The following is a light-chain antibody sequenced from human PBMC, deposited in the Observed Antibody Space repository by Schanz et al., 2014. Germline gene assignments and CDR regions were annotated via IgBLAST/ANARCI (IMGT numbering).Light chain of an antibody. CDR1: SSDVGRDNF. Sequence: QSALTQPASMSGSPGQSITISCTGTSSDVGRDNFVSWYQQHPGKAPTLLIFEVNKRPSGVSDRFSASKSGNTASLTVSGLQPEDEADYYCSSYTSTSTQVFGTGTKLTVL. V-gene: IGLV2-14*02. CDR3: SSYTSTSTQV. CDR2: EVN. J-gene: IGLJ1*01.